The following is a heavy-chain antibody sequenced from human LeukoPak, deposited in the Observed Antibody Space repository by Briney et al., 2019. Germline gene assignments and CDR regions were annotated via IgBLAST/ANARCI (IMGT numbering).Heavy chain of an antibody. D-gene: IGHD4-23*01. V-gene: IGHV3-30-3*01. CDR3: VLGHYGGLFDN. Sequence: GGSLRLSCGASGFXFSSYDIHWVRQAPGKGLEWVAVISNDGSNKDYADSVKGRFTISRDNSKNTLYVQMNSLRAEDTAVYYCVLGHYGGLFDNWGQGTLVSVSS. CDR2: ISNDGSNK. J-gene: IGHJ4*02. CDR1: GFXFSSYD.